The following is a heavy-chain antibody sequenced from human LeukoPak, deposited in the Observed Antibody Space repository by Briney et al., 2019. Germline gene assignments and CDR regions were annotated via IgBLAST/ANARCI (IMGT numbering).Heavy chain of an antibody. J-gene: IGHJ4*02. D-gene: IGHD3-10*01. CDR3: ARVVRGVIPYYFDY. Sequence: PSETLSLTCTVSGGSISSYYWSWIRQPPGKGLEWIGYIYYSGSTNYNPSLKSRVTISVDTSKNQFSLKLSSVTAADTAVYYCARVVRGVIPYYFDYWGQGTLVTVSS. CDR1: GGSISSYY. V-gene: IGHV4-59*01. CDR2: IYYSGST.